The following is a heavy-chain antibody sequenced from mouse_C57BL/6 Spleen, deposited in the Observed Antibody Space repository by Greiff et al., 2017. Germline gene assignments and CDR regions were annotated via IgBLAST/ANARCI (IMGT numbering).Heavy chain of an antibody. Sequence: VQLKESGPELVKPGASVKISCKASGYSFTDYNMNWVKQSTGKSLEWIGVINPNYGTTSYNQKFKGKATLTVDQSSSTAYMQLNSLTSEDSAVYYCARRWGSSYGNAMDYWGQGTSVTVSS. CDR2: INPNYGTT. V-gene: IGHV1-39*01. J-gene: IGHJ4*01. CDR1: GYSFTDYN. D-gene: IGHD1-1*01. CDR3: ARRWGSSYGNAMDY.